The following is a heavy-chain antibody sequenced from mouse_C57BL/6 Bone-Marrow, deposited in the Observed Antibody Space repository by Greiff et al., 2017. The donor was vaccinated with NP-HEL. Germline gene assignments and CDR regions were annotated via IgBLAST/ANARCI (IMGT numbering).Heavy chain of an antibody. CDR3: ARDYDRGAWFAY. CDR1: GFTFSSYA. J-gene: IGHJ3*01. V-gene: IGHV5-4*01. D-gene: IGHD2-12*01. CDR2: ISDGGSYT. Sequence: EVQVVESGGGLVKPGGSLKLSCAASGFTFSSYAMSWVRQTPEKRLEWVATISDGGSYTYYPDNVKGRFTISRDNAKNNLYLQMSHLKSEDTAMYYCARDYDRGAWFAYWGQGTLVTVSA.